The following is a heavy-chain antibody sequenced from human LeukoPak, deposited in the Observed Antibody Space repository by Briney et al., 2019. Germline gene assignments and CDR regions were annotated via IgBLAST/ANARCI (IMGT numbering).Heavy chain of an antibody. D-gene: IGHD3-22*01. CDR3: ARRAGDYSHPYDY. V-gene: IGHV3-53*01. J-gene: IGHJ4*02. CDR1: GFTFSSNY. Sequence: GGSLRLSCAASGFTFSSNYMSWVRQAPGKGLEWVSVIYSGGSTYYADSVKGRFTISRDNSKNTLYLQMNSLRAEDTAVYYCARRAGDYSHPYDYWGQGILVTVSS. CDR2: IYSGGST.